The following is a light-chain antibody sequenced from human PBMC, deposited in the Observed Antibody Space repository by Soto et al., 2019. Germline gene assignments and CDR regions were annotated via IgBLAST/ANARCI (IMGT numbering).Light chain of an antibody. Sequence: DIQMTQSPSSLSASVGNRATITCRASQSISTYLNWYQQKPGRAPKLLIYAASSLQSGVPSRFSGSGSGTEFTLTSSSLQPDDFATYYCQQYNTYPWTFGQGTKVDIK. CDR1: QSISTY. CDR3: QQYNTYPWT. J-gene: IGKJ1*01. V-gene: IGKV1-39*01. CDR2: AAS.